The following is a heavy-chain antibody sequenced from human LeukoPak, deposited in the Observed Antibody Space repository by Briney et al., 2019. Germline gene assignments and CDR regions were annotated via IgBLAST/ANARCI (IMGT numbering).Heavy chain of an antibody. CDR2: IYWNDDK. Sequence: SGPTLVKPTQTLTLTCAFSGFSLNTRGVGVGWIRQPPGKALEWLALIYWNDDKGYSPFLKSRLTITKGTSKNQVVLTLTNMDPVDTATYYCAHRRVHYYDSSGYPKDAFDMWGQGTVVTVSS. CDR1: GFSLNTRGVG. CDR3: AHRRVHYYDSSGYPKDAFDM. D-gene: IGHD3-22*01. V-gene: IGHV2-5*01. J-gene: IGHJ3*02.